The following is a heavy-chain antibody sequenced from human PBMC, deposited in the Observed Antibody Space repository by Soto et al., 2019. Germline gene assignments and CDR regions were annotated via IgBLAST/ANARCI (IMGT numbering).Heavy chain of an antibody. CDR2: IIPIFGTA. D-gene: IGHD3-22*01. Sequence: QVQLVQSGAEVKKPGSSVKVSCKASGGTFSSYAISWVRQAPGQGLEWMGGIIPIFGTANYAQKFQGRVTITADESTSTAYMDLSSLRSVDTAVYYCARGGSSPRNYYDKTDWGQGTLVTVSS. V-gene: IGHV1-69*01. CDR3: ARGGSSPRNYYDKTD. CDR1: GGTFSSYA. J-gene: IGHJ4*02.